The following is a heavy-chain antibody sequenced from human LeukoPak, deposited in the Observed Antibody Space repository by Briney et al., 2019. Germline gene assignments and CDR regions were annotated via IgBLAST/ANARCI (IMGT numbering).Heavy chain of an antibody. Sequence: GGSLSLSCAASGSTSSTYYMGWIRQAQGKGLGWVSYISSSGSTIYYADSVKGRFTISRDNAKNSLYLQMNSLRAEDTAVYYCARGGRWLQPNWFDPWGQGTLVTVSS. CDR1: GSTSSTYY. V-gene: IGHV3-11*01. CDR3: ARGGRWLQPNWFDP. J-gene: IGHJ5*02. D-gene: IGHD5-24*01. CDR2: ISSSGSTI.